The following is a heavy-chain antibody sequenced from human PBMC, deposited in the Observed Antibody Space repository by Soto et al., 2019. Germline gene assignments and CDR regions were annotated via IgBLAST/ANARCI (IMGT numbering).Heavy chain of an antibody. D-gene: IGHD6-13*01. CDR1: GYSISSSNW. CDR3: ARVTSSWGLVSYFDY. Sequence: SETLSLTCAVSGYSISSSNWWGWIRQPPGKGLEWIGYIYYSGTTYYNPSLKSRVTMSVDTSKNQFSLKLSSVTAADTAVYYCARVTSSWGLVSYFDYWGQGTLVTVSS. J-gene: IGHJ4*02. V-gene: IGHV4-28*03. CDR2: IYYSGTT.